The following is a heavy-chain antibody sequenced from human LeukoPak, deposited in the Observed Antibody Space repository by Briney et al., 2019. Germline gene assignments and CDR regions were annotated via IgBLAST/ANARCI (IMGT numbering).Heavy chain of an antibody. CDR1: GGSISSSSYY. V-gene: IGHV4-39*01. Sequence: PSETLSLTCTVSGGSISSSSYYWGWIRQPPGKGLEWIGSIYYSGSTYYNPSLKSRVTISVDTSKNQFSLKLSSVTAADTAVYYCARRKYAAAGSFDYWGQGTLVTVSS. CDR3: ARRKYAAAGSFDY. CDR2: IYYSGST. J-gene: IGHJ4*02. D-gene: IGHD6-13*01.